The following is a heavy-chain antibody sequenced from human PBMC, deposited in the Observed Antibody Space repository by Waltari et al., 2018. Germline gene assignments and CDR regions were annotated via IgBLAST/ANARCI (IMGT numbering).Heavy chain of an antibody. V-gene: IGHV3-30-3*01. D-gene: IGHD5-12*01. J-gene: IGHJ4*02. CDR2: ISYDGSNK. Sequence: QVQLVECGGGVVQPGRSLRLSCAASGFTCSSYARPGVGQAPGKGLEWVAVISYDGSNKYYADSVKGRFPISRDNSKTTLYLQMNRLRAEDTAVYYCASGEYSGYVRPPPDFDYWGQGTLVTVSS. CDR1: GFTCSSYA. CDR3: ASGEYSGYVRPPPDFDY.